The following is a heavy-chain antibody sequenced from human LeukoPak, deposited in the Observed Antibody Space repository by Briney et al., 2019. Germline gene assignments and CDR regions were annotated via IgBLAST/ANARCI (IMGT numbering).Heavy chain of an antibody. Sequence: SGGSLRLSCAASGFTFSSYSMNWVRQAPGKGLEWVSSISSSSSYIYYADSVKGRFTISRDNAKNSLYLQMNSLRAEDTAVYYCARVDGGYSSSWYYFDYWGQGTLVTVSS. D-gene: IGHD6-13*01. CDR1: GFTFSSYS. V-gene: IGHV3-21*01. CDR2: ISSSSSYI. J-gene: IGHJ4*02. CDR3: ARVDGGYSSSWYYFDY.